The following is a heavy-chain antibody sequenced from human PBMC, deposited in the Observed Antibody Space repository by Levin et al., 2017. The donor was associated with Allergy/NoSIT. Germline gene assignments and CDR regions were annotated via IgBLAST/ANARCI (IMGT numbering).Heavy chain of an antibody. Sequence: SETLSLTCTVSGGSISSGDYYWSWIRQPPGKGLEWIGYIYYSGSTYYNPSLKSRVTISVDTSKNQFSLKLSSVTAADTAVYYCATSYGDSWGFDYWGQGTLVTVSS. V-gene: IGHV4-30-4*01. D-gene: IGHD4-17*01. CDR3: ATSYGDSWGFDY. J-gene: IGHJ4*02. CDR2: IYYSGST. CDR1: GGSISSGDYY.